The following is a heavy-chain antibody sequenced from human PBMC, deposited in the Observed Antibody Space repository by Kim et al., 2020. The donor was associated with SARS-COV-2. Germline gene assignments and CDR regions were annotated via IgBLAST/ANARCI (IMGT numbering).Heavy chain of an antibody. V-gene: IGHV3-7*03. CDR2: IKQDGSEK. D-gene: IGHD1-1*01. Sequence: GGSLRLSCAASGFTFNGHWMSWVRQAPGKGLEWVASIKQDGSEKFYVDSVKGRFSISRDNAKNSLYLQMNSLRADDTAVYYCARSSQWYILYSFDYWGQG. J-gene: IGHJ4*02. CDR3: ARSSQWYILYSFDY. CDR1: GFTFNGHW.